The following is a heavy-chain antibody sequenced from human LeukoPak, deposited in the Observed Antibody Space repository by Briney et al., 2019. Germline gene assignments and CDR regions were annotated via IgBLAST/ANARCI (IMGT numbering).Heavy chain of an antibody. CDR1: GGTFSSYA. Sequence: SVKVSCKASGGTFSSYAISWVRQAPGQGLEWMGGIIPIFGTANYAQKFQGGVTITADESTSTAYMELSSLRSEDTAVYYCARDIAVAGTFDYWGQGTLVTVSS. J-gene: IGHJ4*02. D-gene: IGHD6-19*01. CDR2: IIPIFGTA. CDR3: ARDIAVAGTFDY. V-gene: IGHV1-69*01.